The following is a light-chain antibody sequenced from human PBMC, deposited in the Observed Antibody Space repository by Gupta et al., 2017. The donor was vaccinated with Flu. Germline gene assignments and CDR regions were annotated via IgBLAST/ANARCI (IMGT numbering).Light chain of an antibody. CDR1: SSNIETNY. Sequence: QSVLTQPPSASGTPGQRVTISCSGSSSNIETNYVYWYQQLPGTAPKLLIYGNNQRPSGVPDRFSGSKSGTSASLAISGLRSEDEGDYYCATWDDTLSGRVFGGGTKVTVL. CDR3: ATWDDTLSGRV. V-gene: IGLV1-47*01. CDR2: GNN. J-gene: IGLJ3*02.